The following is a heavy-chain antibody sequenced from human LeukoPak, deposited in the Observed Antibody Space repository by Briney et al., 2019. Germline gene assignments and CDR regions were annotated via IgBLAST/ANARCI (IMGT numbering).Heavy chain of an antibody. J-gene: IGHJ4*02. CDR1: GFTFISYW. CDR3: ARDGRTTVTKGTPTAHYY. V-gene: IGHV3-7*01. CDR2: IKQDGSEK. Sequence: GGSLRLSCAASGFTFISYWMSWVRQAPGKGLEWVANIKQDGSEKYYVDSVKGRFTISRDNAKNSLYLQMNSLRAEDTAVYYCARDGRTTVTKGTPTAHYYWGQGTLVTVSS. D-gene: IGHD4-17*01.